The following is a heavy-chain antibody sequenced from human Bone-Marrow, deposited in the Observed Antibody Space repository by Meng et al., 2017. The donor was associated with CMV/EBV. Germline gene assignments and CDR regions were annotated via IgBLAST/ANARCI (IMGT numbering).Heavy chain of an antibody. CDR1: GFTFSSYS. V-gene: IGHV3-48*04. CDR2: ISSSSSTI. Sequence: GESLKISCAASGFTFSSYSMNWVRQAPGKGLEWVSYISSSSSTIYYADSVKGRFTISRDNAKNSLYLQMNSLRAEDTAVYYCARCITIFGVVRPMDVWGQGTTVTVSS. CDR3: ARCITIFGVVRPMDV. D-gene: IGHD3-3*01. J-gene: IGHJ6*02.